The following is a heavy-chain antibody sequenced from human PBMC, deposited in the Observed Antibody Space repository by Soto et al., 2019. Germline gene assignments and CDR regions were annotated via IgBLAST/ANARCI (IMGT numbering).Heavy chain of an antibody. CDR2: INAGNGNT. CDR3: ARTTTIFGVVTPFDY. CDR1: GYTFTSYA. Sequence: ASVKVSCKASGYTFTSYAMHWVRQAPGQRLEWMGWINAGNGNTKYSQKFQGRVTITRDTSASTAYMELSSLRSEDTAVYYCARTTTIFGVVTPFDYWGQGTLVTISS. D-gene: IGHD3-3*01. V-gene: IGHV1-3*01. J-gene: IGHJ4*02.